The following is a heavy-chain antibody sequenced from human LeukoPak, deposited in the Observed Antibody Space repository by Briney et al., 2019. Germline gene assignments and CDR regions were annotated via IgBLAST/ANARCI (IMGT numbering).Heavy chain of an antibody. CDR2: ISRDGRST. J-gene: IGHJ4*02. Sequence: GGSLRLSCAASGFTFSSHWMHWVRQVPGEGLVWVSRISRDGRSTAYADSVKGRFTISRDNAKNTLYLQMNSLRAEDTAVYYCTSDTVDTSLGIDYWGLGTLVTVSS. CDR1: GFTFSSHW. D-gene: IGHD5-18*01. CDR3: TSDTVDTSLGIDY. V-gene: IGHV3-74*01.